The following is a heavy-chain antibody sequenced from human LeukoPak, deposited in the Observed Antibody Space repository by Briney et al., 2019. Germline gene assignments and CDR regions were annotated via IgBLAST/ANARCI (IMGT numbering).Heavy chain of an antibody. J-gene: IGHJ6*02. CDR3: ASSIAAAGMSYYYGMDV. CDR1: GYTFTSYG. D-gene: IGHD6-13*01. Sequence: GASVKVSCKASGYTFTSYGVSWVRQAPGQGLEWMGWISGSNGNTNYAQKLQGRVTMTTDTSTSTAYMELSSLRSEDTAVYYCASSIAAAGMSYYYGMDVWGQGTTVTVSS. V-gene: IGHV1-18*01. CDR2: ISGSNGNT.